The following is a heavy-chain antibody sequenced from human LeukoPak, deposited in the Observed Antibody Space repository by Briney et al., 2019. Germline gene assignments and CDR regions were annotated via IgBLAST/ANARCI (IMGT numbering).Heavy chain of an antibody. J-gene: IGHJ4*02. CDR3: AGKQLVPLAQSFDY. D-gene: IGHD6-6*01. Sequence: SETLSLTCAVYGGSFSDDYWSWIRQPPGKGLEWIGEINHSGSTNYNPSLNSRVTISVDTSKNQFSLKLNSLTAADTAVYYCAGKQLVPLAQSFDYWGQGTLVTVSS. V-gene: IGHV4-34*01. CDR1: GGSFSDDY. CDR2: INHSGST.